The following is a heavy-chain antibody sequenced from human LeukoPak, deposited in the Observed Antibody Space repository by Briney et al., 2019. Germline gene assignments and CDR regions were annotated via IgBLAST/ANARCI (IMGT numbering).Heavy chain of an antibody. D-gene: IGHD3-10*02. V-gene: IGHV3-48*03. CDR2: ISSSGSTI. CDR1: GFSFSRYA. Sequence: GGSLRLSCAASGFSFSRYAMNWVRQAPGKGLEWVSYISSSGSTIYYADSVKGRFTISRDNAKNSLYLQMNSLRAEDTAVYYCAELGITMIGGVWGKGTTVTISS. J-gene: IGHJ6*04. CDR3: AELGITMIGGV.